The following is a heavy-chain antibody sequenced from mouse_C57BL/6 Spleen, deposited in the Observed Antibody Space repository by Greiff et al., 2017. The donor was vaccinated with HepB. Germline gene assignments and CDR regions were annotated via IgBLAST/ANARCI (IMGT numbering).Heavy chain of an antibody. CDR3: ARSVGYSFVY. Sequence: QVHVKQPGAELVRPGSSVKLSCKASGYTFTSYWMDWVKPRPGQGLEWIGNIYPSDSETHYNQKFKDKATLTVDKSSSTAYMQLSSLTSEDSAVYYCARSVGYSFVYWGQGTLVTVSA. J-gene: IGHJ3*01. CDR2: IYPSDSET. D-gene: IGHD2-3*01. CDR1: GYTFTSYW. V-gene: IGHV1-61*01.